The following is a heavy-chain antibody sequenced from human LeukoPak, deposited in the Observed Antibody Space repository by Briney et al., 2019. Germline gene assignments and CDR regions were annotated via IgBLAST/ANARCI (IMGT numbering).Heavy chain of an antibody. CDR3: ARDPLDKKMPGGYYGMDV. J-gene: IGHJ6*02. D-gene: IGHD2-2*03. CDR1: GYTFTGYY. V-gene: IGHV1-2*02. CDR2: INPNSGGT. Sequence: ASVKVSCKASGYTFTGYYMHWVRQAPGQGLEWMGWINPNSGGTNYAQKFQGRVTMTRDTSISTAYMELSRLRSDDPAVYYCARDPLDKKMPGGYYGMDVGGQGTPVTVP.